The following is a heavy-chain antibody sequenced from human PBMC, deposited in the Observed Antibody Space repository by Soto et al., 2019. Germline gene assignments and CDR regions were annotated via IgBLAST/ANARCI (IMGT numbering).Heavy chain of an antibody. Sequence: PGGSLRLSCAASGFTFSGSAMHWVRQASGKGLEWVGRIRSKANSYATAYAASVKGRFTISRDDSKNTAYLQMNSLKTEDTAVYYCTRHPGTHYQNDAFDIWGQGTMVTVSS. V-gene: IGHV3-73*01. D-gene: IGHD1-1*01. CDR2: IRSKANSYAT. CDR1: GFTFSGSA. J-gene: IGHJ3*02. CDR3: TRHPGTHYQNDAFDI.